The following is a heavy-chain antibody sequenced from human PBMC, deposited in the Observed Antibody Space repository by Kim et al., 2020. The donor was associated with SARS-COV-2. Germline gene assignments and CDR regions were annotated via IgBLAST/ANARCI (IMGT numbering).Heavy chain of an antibody. CDR1: GFTFGDYA. V-gene: IGHV3-9*01. CDR3: AKDMSSYYYYMDV. J-gene: IGHJ6*03. Sequence: GGSLRLSCAASGFTFGDYAMHWVRQAPGKGLEWVSGISWNSDSIGYANSVKGRFTISRDNAKNSLYLQMNSLRAEDTALYYCAKDMSSYYYYMDVWGKGTTVTVSS. CDR2: ISWNSDSI.